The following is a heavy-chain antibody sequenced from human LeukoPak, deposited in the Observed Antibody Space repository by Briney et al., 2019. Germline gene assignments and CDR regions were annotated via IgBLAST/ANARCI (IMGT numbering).Heavy chain of an antibody. CDR1: GFTFSDYY. CDR3: ATGEGHCSGGSCYSFDY. J-gene: IGHJ4*02. Sequence: GGSLRLSCAASGFTFSDYYLAWIRQAPGKEPEWVSYISTSGTSLYYADSVKGRFTISRDNAKTSLYLQMNSLRVEDTAMYYCATGEGHCSGGSCYSFDYWGQGTLVTVSS. D-gene: IGHD2-15*01. V-gene: IGHV3-11*04. CDR2: ISTSGTSL.